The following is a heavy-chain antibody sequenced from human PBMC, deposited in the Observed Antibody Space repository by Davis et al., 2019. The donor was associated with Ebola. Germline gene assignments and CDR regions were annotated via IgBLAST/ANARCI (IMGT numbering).Heavy chain of an antibody. D-gene: IGHD2-15*01. CDR3: ARTVGYCSGGSCGYYYYYGMDV. Sequence: AASVKVSCKASGYTFTRYGISWVRQAPGQGLEWMGWISAYNGNTNYAQKFQGRVTITRDTSASTAYMELSSLRSEDTAVYYCARTVGYCSGGSCGYYYYYGMDVWGQGTTVTVSS. CDR1: GYTFTRYG. CDR2: ISAYNGNT. J-gene: IGHJ6*02. V-gene: IGHV1-18*01.